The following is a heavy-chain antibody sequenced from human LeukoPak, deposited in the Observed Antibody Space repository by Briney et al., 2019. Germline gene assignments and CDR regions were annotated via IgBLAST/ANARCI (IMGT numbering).Heavy chain of an antibody. CDR2: IYWDDDK. J-gene: IGHJ4*02. V-gene: IGHV2-5*02. D-gene: IGHD3-10*01. Sequence: ESGPTLVKPTQTLTLTCTFSGLSLSTSGVGVGWIRQPPGKALEWLALIYWDDDKRYSPSLKSRLTITKDTSKNQVVLTMTNMDPVDTATYYCATMVRGVPLFDYWGQGTLVTVSS. CDR3: ATMVRGVPLFDY. CDR1: GLSLSTSGVG.